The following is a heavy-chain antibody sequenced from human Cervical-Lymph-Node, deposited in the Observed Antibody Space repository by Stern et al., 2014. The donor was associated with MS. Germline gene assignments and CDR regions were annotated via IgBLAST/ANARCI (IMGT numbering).Heavy chain of an antibody. J-gene: IGHJ6*02. Sequence: VQLLESGAEVQKPGASVKVSCKASGYTFTSYDINWVRQATGQGLEWMGWMNPNSGDRGYPQKFQGRVTMTRNTSISTAYMELSSLRSEDTAVYYCASSTSSAHYYYYGMDVWGQGTTVTVSS. CDR2: MNPNSGDR. V-gene: IGHV1-8*01. CDR3: ASSTSSAHYYYYGMDV. CDR1: GYTFTSYD. D-gene: IGHD6-19*01.